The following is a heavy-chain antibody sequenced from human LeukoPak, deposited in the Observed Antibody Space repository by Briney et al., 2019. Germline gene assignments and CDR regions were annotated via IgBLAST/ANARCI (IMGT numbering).Heavy chain of an antibody. J-gene: IGHJ4*02. Sequence: GGSLRLSCAASGFTFSSYAMSWVRQAPGKGLEWVSALSGSGGSTYYVDSVKGRFTISRDNSKTTLYLQMNSLRDEDTAVYYCAKDPQWLVRSPYYFDYWGQGTLVTVSS. CDR3: AKDPQWLVRSPYYFDY. CDR2: LSGSGGST. D-gene: IGHD6-19*01. CDR1: GFTFSSYA. V-gene: IGHV3-23*01.